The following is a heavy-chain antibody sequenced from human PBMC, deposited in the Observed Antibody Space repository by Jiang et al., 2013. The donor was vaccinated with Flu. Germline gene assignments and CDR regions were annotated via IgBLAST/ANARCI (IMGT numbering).Heavy chain of an antibody. Sequence: EVQLLESGGGLVQPGGSLRLSCAASGFTFNSYALTWVRQAPGKGLQWVSAISGGGYSTYYADSVKGRVSISRDNSKNTLYLQMNSLRVEDTAVYYCAKSVRSGEYYYHYGMDVWGQGTTVTVSS. V-gene: IGHV3-23*01. CDR1: GFTFNSYA. CDR3: AKSVRSGEYYYHYGMDV. CDR2: ISGGGYST. D-gene: IGHD1-26*01. J-gene: IGHJ6*02.